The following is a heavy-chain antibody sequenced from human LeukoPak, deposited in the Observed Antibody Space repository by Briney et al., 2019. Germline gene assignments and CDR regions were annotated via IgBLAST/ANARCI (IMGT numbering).Heavy chain of an antibody. V-gene: IGHV1-2*02. Sequence: PWASAKVSCKASGYTFTGYYMHWVRQAPGQGLEWMGWINPSSGRTNYAQNFQDRVAMTRDTSISTAYMELSSLRSDDTAVYYCARGSSIHVLLYHYYYMDVWGKGTTVAVSS. CDR3: ARGSSIHVLLYHYYYMDV. CDR2: INPSSGRT. CDR1: GYTFTGYY. J-gene: IGHJ6*03. D-gene: IGHD2-2*01.